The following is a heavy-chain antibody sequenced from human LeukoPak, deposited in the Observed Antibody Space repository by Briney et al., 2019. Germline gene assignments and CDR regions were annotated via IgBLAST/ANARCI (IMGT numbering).Heavy chain of an antibody. CDR1: GGSISSGDYY. D-gene: IGHD2-21*02. CDR2: IYYSGST. V-gene: IGHV4-30-4*01. CDR3: ARENIVVVTAQRYNWFDP. J-gene: IGHJ5*02. Sequence: TSQTLSLTCTVSGGSISSGDYYWSWIRQPPGKGLEWIGYIYYSGSTYYNPSLKSRVTISVGTSKNQFSLKLSSVTAADTAVYYCARENIVVVTAQRYNWFDPWGQGTLVTVSS.